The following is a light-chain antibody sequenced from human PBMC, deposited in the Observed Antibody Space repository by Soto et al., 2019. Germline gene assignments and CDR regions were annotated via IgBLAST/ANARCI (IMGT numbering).Light chain of an antibody. V-gene: IGKV3-20*01. J-gene: IGKJ2*01. Sequence: EIVLTQSPGPLSLSPGERATLSCRASQSVSSSYLAWYQQKPGQAPRLLIYGASSRATGIPDRFSGSGSGTDVTLTISRLEPEDFAVYYCQQYGGSPPYTVGQGTKLEIK. CDR2: GAS. CDR3: QQYGGSPPYT. CDR1: QSVSSSY.